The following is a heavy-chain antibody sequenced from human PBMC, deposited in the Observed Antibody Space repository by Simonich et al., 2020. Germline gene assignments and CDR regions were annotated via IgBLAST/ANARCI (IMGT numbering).Heavy chain of an antibody. J-gene: IGHJ3*02. CDR3: ASFNVVPAADAVDT. CDR1: GFTFSSYW. V-gene: IGHV3-74*01. D-gene: IGHD2-2*01. Sequence: EVQLVESGGGLVQPGGSLRLSCAASGFTFSSYWMHWVSQAPGKGQGRGARMKSEGRSTRYAESGKGRLAMARDNDNYTLYLQMNSLRPEDTAADYCASFNVVPAADAVDTWGQGTRATLSS. CDR2: MKSEGRST.